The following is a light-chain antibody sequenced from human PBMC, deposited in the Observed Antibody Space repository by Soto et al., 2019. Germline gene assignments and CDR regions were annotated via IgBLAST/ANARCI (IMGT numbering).Light chain of an antibody. Sequence: QAVVTQEPSFSVSPGGTVTLTCGLSSGSVSTSYYPSWYQQTPGQAPRTLIYSTNTRSSGVPDRFSGSILGNKAALTITGAQADDESDYYCVLYTGSGISWVFGGGTQLTVL. CDR1: SGSVSTSYY. V-gene: IGLV8-61*01. CDR2: STN. J-gene: IGLJ7*01. CDR3: VLYTGSGISWV.